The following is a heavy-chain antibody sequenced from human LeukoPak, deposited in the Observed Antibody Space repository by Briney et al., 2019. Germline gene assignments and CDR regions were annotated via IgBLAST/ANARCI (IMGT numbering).Heavy chain of an antibody. V-gene: IGHV4-59*08. CDR3: ARLPAPGCSSTSCYAHDAFDI. CDR1: GVSISNYY. J-gene: IGHJ3*02. D-gene: IGHD2-2*01. Sequence: TSETLSLTCAVSGVSISNYYLSWIRQPPGKGLEWIGYIHYSGSTNYNPSLKSRVTISVDTSKNQFSLNLSSVTAADTAVYYCARLPAPGCSSTSCYAHDAFDIWGQGTMVTVSS. CDR2: IHYSGST.